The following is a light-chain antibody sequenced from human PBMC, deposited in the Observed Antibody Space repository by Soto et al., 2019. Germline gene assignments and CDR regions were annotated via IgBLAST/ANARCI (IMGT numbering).Light chain of an antibody. CDR1: QSISSW. CDR3: QQYDNWSSIT. CDR2: DAS. V-gene: IGKV1-5*01. J-gene: IGKJ5*01. Sequence: IQMTQSPSTLSASVGDRVTITCRASQSISSWLAWYQQKPGKAPKLLIYDASSLESGVPSRFSGSGSGTEFTLTISSLQSEDFAVYYCQQYDNWSSITFGQGTRLEIK.